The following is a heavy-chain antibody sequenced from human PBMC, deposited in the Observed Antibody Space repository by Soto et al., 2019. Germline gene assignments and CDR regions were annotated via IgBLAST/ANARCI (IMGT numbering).Heavy chain of an antibody. D-gene: IGHD3-22*01. CDR1: GFTFSSFW. CDR3: VRARSTDSRPDY. J-gene: IGHJ4*02. CDR2: IKTDGSET. Sequence: GGSLRLSCAASGFTFSSFWMSWVRQAPGKGLEWVANIKTDGSETHYVDSLKGRFTISRDNAKNSLFLQLDSLRAEDTAVYFCVRARSTDSRPDYWGQGTLVTVSS. V-gene: IGHV3-7*01.